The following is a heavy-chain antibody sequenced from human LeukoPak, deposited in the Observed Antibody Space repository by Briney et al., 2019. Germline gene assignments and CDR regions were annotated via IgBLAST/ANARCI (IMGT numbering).Heavy chain of an antibody. D-gene: IGHD6-13*01. V-gene: IGHV3-11*01. CDR2: ISSSGSTI. J-gene: IGHJ6*03. CDR3: ARGYSSSWYVHYYYMDV. Sequence: GGSLRLSCAASGFTFSDYYMSWIRQAPGKGLEWVSYISSSGSTIYYADSVKGRFTISGDNAKNSLYLQMISLRAEDTAVYYCARGYSSSWYVHYYYMDVWGKGTTVTVSS. CDR1: GFTFSDYY.